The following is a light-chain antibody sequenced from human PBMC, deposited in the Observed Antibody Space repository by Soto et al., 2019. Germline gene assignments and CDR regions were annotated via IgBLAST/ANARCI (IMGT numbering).Light chain of an antibody. CDR3: QQRSTWPLT. J-gene: IGKJ4*01. V-gene: IGKV3-11*01. CDR1: QSVSSY. CDR2: DAS. Sequence: EIVLTQSPATLALSPGERATLSCRASQSVSSYLGWYQQKPGQAPRLLIYDASNRATGIPARFSGSGSGTDFTLTISSLEPEGFAVYYCQQRSTWPLTFGGGTKVDIK.